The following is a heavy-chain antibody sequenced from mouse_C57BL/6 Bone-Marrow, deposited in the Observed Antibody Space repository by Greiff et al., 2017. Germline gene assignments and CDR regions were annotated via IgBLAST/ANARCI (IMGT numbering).Heavy chain of an antibody. V-gene: IGHV1-72*01. CDR1: GYTFTSYW. D-gene: IGHD2-2*01. J-gene: IGHJ4*01. Sequence: VQLQQPWAELVKPGASVKLSCKASGYTFTSYWMHWVKQRPGRGLEWIGRIDPNSGGTTYNEKFKSKATLTVDKPSSTAYMQLSSLTSADSAVYYCARGGLRRAYYAMDYWGQGTSVTVSS. CDR2: IDPNSGGT. CDR3: ARGGLRRAYYAMDY.